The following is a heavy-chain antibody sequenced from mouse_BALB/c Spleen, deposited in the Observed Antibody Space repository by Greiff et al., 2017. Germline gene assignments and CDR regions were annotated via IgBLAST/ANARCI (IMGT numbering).Heavy chain of an antibody. CDR3: ARDPSLLRLRGAMDY. Sequence: DVQLVESGPGLVKPSQSLSLTCSVTGYSITSGYYWNWIRQFPGNKLEWMGYISYDGSNNYNPSLKNRISITRDTSKNQFFLKLNSVTTEDTATYYCARDPSLLRLRGAMDYWGQGTSVTVSS. CDR2: ISYDGSN. CDR1: GYSITSGYY. J-gene: IGHJ4*01. D-gene: IGHD1-2*01. V-gene: IGHV3-6*02.